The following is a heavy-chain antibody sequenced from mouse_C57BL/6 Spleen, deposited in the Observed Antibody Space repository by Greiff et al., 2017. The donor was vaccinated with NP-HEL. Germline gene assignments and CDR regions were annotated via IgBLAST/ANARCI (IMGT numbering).Heavy chain of an antibody. D-gene: IGHD2-5*01. CDR2: INPSNGGT. V-gene: IGHV1-53*01. CDR1: GYTFTSYW. Sequence: QVQLKQPGTELVKPGASVKLSCKASGYTFTSYWMHWVKQRPGQGLEWIGNINPSNGGTNYNEKFKSKATLTVDKSSSTAYMQLSSLTSEDSAVYYCARWGYSNPYAMDYWGQGTSVTVSS. CDR3: ARWGYSNPYAMDY. J-gene: IGHJ4*01.